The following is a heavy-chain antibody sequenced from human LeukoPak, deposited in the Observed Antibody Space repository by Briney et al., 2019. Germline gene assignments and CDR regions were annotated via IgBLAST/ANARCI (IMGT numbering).Heavy chain of an antibody. V-gene: IGHV3-23*01. J-gene: IGHJ6*03. D-gene: IGHD4-17*01. CDR1: GFTFSSYA. CDR3: AKGGTVTRRYMDV. Sequence: PGGSLRLSCAASGFTFSSYAMSWVRQAPGKGLEWVSAISASGVSTYYADSVKGRFTISRDNSKNTLYLQMNSLRAEDTAVYYCAKGGTVTRRYMDVWGKGTTVTVSS. CDR2: ISASGVST.